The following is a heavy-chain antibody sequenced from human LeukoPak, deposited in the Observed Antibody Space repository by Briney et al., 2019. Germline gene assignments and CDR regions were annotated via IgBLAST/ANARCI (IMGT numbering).Heavy chain of an antibody. CDR1: GFTFSDYY. Sequence: GGSLRLSCAASGFTFSDYYMSWIRQAPGKGLEWVSYISGSTIYYADSVKGRFTISRDNAKNSLYLQMNSLRAEDTAVYYCTTFVDTAMVTANWFDPWGQGTLVTVSS. V-gene: IGHV3-11*01. CDR2: ISGSTI. CDR3: TTFVDTAMVTANWFDP. J-gene: IGHJ5*02. D-gene: IGHD5-18*01.